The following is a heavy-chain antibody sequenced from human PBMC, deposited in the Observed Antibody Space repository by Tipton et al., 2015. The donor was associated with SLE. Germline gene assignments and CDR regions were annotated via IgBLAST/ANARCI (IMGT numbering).Heavy chain of an antibody. V-gene: IGHV3-30*03. J-gene: IGHJ4*02. CDR2: ISYDGSNK. CDR1: GFTFISYG. Sequence: SLRLSCAASGFTFISYGMHWVRQAPGKGLEWVAVISYDGSNKYYADSVKGRFTISRDNSKNTLYLQMNSLRVEDTAVYYCAREGRGTPDYWGQGTLVTVSS. CDR3: AREGRGTPDY. D-gene: IGHD1-26*01.